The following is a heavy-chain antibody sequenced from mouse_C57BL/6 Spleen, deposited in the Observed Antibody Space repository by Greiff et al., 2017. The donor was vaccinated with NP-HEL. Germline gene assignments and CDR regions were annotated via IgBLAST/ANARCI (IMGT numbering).Heavy chain of an antibody. CDR2: INPYNGGT. Sequence: VQLQQSGPVLVKPGASVKMSCKASGYTFTDYYMNWVKQSHGKSLEWIGVINPYNGGTSYNQKFKGKATLTVDKSSSTAYMELNSLTSEDSAVYYCARSYYDYVYFDYWGQGTTLTVSS. CDR3: ARSYYDYVYFDY. V-gene: IGHV1-19*01. D-gene: IGHD2-4*01. J-gene: IGHJ2*01. CDR1: GYTFTDYY.